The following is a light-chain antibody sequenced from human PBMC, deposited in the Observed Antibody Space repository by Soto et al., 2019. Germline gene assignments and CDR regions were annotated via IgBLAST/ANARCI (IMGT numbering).Light chain of an antibody. Sequence: DIQMTQSPSSLYASIGDRVTITFRASQSISTYLSWYQKKAGKAPKLLILAASTLRDGVPPRFSGSGSGTDFTLTISSLQPEDFAVYYCQKSYSSPRTCGQGTKVEIK. CDR3: QKSYSSPRT. CDR2: AAS. J-gene: IGKJ1*01. CDR1: QSISTY. V-gene: IGKV1-39*01.